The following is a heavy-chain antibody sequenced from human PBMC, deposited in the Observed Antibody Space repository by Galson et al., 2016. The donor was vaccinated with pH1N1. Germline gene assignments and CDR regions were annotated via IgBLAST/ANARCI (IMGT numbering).Heavy chain of an antibody. CDR1: GFSFSNYA. V-gene: IGHV3-30*02. J-gene: IGHJ4*02. Sequence: SLRLSCAASGFSFSNYAMDWVRQAPGKGLEWVTFINPDGNVKWYADSVKGRFTISRDTSKNTLFLQMNSLRPEDTAVYYCATGGDYAVLHWGQGALVTVSS. CDR2: INPDGNVK. D-gene: IGHD3-16*01. CDR3: ATGGDYAVLH.